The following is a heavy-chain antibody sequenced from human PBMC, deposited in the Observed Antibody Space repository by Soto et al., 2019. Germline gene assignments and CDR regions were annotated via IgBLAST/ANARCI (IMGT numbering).Heavy chain of an antibody. Sequence: ASETLFLTCAVSGDSISSVNWWSWVRQSPGQGLEWIGDIYHTGITNYNPSLQSRVTISVDKSKNEFSLNLTSVTAADTSVYYCALLLVSPGTYYFDYWGQGTPVTVSS. CDR2: IYHTGIT. J-gene: IGHJ4*02. CDR3: ALLLVSPGTYYFDY. V-gene: IGHV4-4*02. D-gene: IGHD3-3*01. CDR1: GDSISSVNW.